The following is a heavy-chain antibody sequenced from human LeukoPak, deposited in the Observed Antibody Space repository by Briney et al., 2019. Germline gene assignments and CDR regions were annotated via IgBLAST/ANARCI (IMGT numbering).Heavy chain of an antibody. CDR1: GYTFTSYG. V-gene: IGHV1-18*01. CDR2: ISAYNGNT. J-gene: IGHJ1*01. D-gene: IGHD3-3*01. CDR3: ARDQPIFGVVISIEYFQH. Sequence: ASVKVSCKASGYTFTSYGISWVRQAPGQGLEWMGWISAYNGNTNYAQKFQGRVTITADESTSTAYMELSSLRSEDTAVYYCARDQPIFGVVISIEYFQHWGQGTLVTVSS.